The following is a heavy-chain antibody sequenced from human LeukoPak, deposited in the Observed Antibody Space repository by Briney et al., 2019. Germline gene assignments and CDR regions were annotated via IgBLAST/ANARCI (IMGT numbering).Heavy chain of an antibody. D-gene: IGHD4-17*01. J-gene: IGHJ5*02. CDR3: ARDGGLSTVTTGFDP. CDR2: INPSGGST. V-gene: IGHV1-46*01. CDR1: GYTFTSYY. Sequence: ASVKVSCKASGYTFTSYYMHWVRQAPGQGLEWMGIINPSGGSTSYAQKFQGRVTMTRDTSTSTVYMELSSLRSEDTAVYYCARDGGLSTVTTGFDPWGQGTLVTVSS.